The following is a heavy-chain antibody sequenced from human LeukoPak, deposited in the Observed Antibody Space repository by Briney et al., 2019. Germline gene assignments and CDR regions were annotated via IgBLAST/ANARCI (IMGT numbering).Heavy chain of an antibody. CDR1: GFTFSSYG. CDR3: ARVQCSSTSCYGFHYYYGMDV. D-gene: IGHD2-2*01. J-gene: IGHJ6*02. CDR2: IWYDGSNK. Sequence: GRSLRLSCAASGFTFSSYGMHWVRQAPGKGLEWVAVIWYDGSNKYYADSVKGRLTISRDNSKNTLYLQMNSLRAEDTAVYYCARVQCSSTSCYGFHYYYGMDVWGHGTTVTVSS. V-gene: IGHV3-33*01.